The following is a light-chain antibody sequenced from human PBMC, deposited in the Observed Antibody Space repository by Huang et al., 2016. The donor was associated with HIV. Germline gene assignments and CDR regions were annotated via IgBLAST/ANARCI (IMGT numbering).Light chain of an antibody. Sequence: DIQMTQSPSTLSAFVGDRVTITCRTSHRISSWLAWYQQKPGKAPNLLISKASNLESGVPSRFSGNGSWTEFTLTISGLQPDDLATYYCQQQWTFGQGTKVEI. CDR3: QQQWT. CDR1: HRISSW. CDR2: KAS. J-gene: IGKJ1*01. V-gene: IGKV1-5*03.